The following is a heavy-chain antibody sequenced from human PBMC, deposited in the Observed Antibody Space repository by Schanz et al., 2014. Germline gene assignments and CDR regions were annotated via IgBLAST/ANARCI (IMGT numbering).Heavy chain of an antibody. CDR3: ARDQSPYTNSSDVRYFDY. V-gene: IGHV1-69*08. Sequence: QVQLVQSGAEVKKPGSSVKVSCKASRSTFSSYTISWVRQARGQGLEWVGRFIPILDVGNYAQQFQGRVTVTADKSTSTAYMELSSLRYEDTAVYYCARDQSPYTNSSDVRYFDYWGQGSLVTVSS. CDR2: FIPILDVG. CDR1: RSTFSSYT. J-gene: IGHJ4*02. D-gene: IGHD6-6*01.